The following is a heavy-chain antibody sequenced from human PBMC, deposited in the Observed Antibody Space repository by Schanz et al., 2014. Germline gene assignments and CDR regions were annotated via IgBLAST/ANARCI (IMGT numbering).Heavy chain of an antibody. D-gene: IGHD6-19*01. J-gene: IGHJ3*02. CDR1: GGSMTTYY. CDR3: ARDLTHDTSYWYYWAFDM. CDR2: IHSSGST. V-gene: IGHV4-59*10. Sequence: QVQLQQWGAGLLKASETLSLTCAVYGGSMTTYYWSWIRQPAGKGLEWIGRIHSSGSTDYNPSLKSRVTISVDTSKNQFSLRLRSVSVADTAVYYCARDLTHDTSYWYYWAFDMWGQGTMVTVSS.